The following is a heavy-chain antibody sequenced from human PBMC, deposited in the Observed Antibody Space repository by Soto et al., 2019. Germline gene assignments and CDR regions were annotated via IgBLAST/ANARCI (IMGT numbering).Heavy chain of an antibody. V-gene: IGHV1-69*06. Sequence: QVLLVQSGAEVKKPGSSVKVSCKASGGTVRKYAISWVRQAPGQGLEWMGGIIPVLGPANYAQRLQGRVTNTADTSTNTAYMELNSLRAEDTAVYYWARGPTSWEIDSWGQGTLVTVSS. CDR3: ARGPTSWEIDS. D-gene: IGHD1-26*01. CDR1: GGTVRKYA. CDR2: IIPVLGPA. J-gene: IGHJ4*02.